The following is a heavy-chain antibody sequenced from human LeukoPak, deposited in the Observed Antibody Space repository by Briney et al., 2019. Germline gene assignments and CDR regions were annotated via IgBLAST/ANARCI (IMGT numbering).Heavy chain of an antibody. CDR1: GFTFSNFD. CDR2: IQYSGSKK. J-gene: IGHJ4*02. Sequence: GGSLRLSCAASGFTFSNFDMRWVRQAPGKGLEWVAFIQYSGSKKYYVDSVEGRFTISRDNSKNTLYVQMNSLRTEDTAVYYCAKGGRHGHSPYERGYFDFWGQGTLVTVSS. V-gene: IGHV3-30*02. D-gene: IGHD6-13*01. CDR3: AKGGRHGHSPYERGYFDF.